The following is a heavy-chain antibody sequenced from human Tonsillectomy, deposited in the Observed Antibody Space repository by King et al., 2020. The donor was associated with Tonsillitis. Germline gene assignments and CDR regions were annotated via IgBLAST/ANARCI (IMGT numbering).Heavy chain of an antibody. J-gene: IGHJ6*02. CDR2: IYTSGST. CDR3: ARASLQLELRYYYYYGMDV. V-gene: IGHV4-4*07. Sequence: QLQESGPGLVKPSETLSLTCTVSGGSISSYYWSWIRQPAGKGLGWIGRIYTSGSTNYNPSLKSRVTMSVDTAKNQFSLKLSSVTAADTAVYYCARASLQLELRYYYYYGMDVWGQGTTVTVSS. CDR1: GGSISSYY. D-gene: IGHD1-7*01.